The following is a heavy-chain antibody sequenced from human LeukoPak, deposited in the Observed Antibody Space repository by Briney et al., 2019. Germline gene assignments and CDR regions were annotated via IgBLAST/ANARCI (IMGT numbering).Heavy chain of an antibody. J-gene: IGHJ4*02. Sequence: GGSLRLSCAASGFTFSNHYMDWVRQAPGKGLEWVARNSNKAYGYTTHYAASVMGRFTISRDDSKNFLFLQMSSLRTEDTAVYYCARGAYKISVSVAAGNIDYWGQGTLVTVSS. CDR2: NSNKAYGYTT. V-gene: IGHV3-72*01. CDR3: ARGAYKISVSVAAGNIDY. D-gene: IGHD6-13*01. CDR1: GFTFSNHY.